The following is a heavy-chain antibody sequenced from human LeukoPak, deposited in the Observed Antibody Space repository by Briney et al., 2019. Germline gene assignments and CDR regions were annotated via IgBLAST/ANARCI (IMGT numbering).Heavy chain of an antibody. J-gene: IGHJ4*02. CDR1: GFTFSSYA. CDR2: ISYDGSNK. D-gene: IGHD1-1*01. V-gene: IGHV3-30-3*01. Sequence: GGSLRLSCAASGFTFSSYAMHWVRQAPGKGLEWVAVISYDGSNKYYADSVKGRFTISRDNSKNTLYLQMNSLRAEDTAVYYCARSVETYYFDYWGQGTLVTISS. CDR3: ARSVETYYFDY.